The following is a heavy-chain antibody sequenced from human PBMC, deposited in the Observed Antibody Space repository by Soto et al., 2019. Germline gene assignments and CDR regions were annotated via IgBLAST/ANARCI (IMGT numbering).Heavy chain of an antibody. CDR3: ARERDYSNYSPLYYYYMDV. CDR2: INHSGST. J-gene: IGHJ6*03. V-gene: IGHV4-34*01. CDR1: GGSFSGYY. D-gene: IGHD4-4*01. Sequence: SETLSLTCAVYGGSFSGYYWSWIRQPPGKGLEWIGEINHSGSTNYNPSLKSRVTISVDTSKNQFSLKLSSVTAADTAVYFCARERDYSNYSPLYYYYMDVWGKGTTVTVSS.